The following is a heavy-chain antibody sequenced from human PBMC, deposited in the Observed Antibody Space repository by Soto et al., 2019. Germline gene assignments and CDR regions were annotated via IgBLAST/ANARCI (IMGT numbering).Heavy chain of an antibody. CDR1: GGTFNNYA. Sequence: QVQLVQSGAEVKKPGSSVKVSCKASGGTFNNYAINWVRQAPGQGLEWMGVIVPMFGTATYAQKFQGRITITADESTGTGYMELSTLTSEDTALYYCARWAGYCTSASCYSALDYWGQGTLVTVSS. CDR2: IVPMFGTA. CDR3: ARWAGYCTSASCYSALDY. V-gene: IGHV1-69*01. D-gene: IGHD2-2*03. J-gene: IGHJ4*02.